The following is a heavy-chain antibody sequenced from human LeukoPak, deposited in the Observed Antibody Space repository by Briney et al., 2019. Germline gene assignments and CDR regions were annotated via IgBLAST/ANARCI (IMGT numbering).Heavy chain of an antibody. J-gene: IGHJ6*04. CDR2: SSVTGHRT. D-gene: IGHD6-13*01. Sequence: GGSLRLSCVVSGFSLNNDAMSWVRQAPGKGLEWISGSSVTGHRTYYADSVKGRFTISREVSRETLYLQMNSLRVDDTAVYYCVKGNGYSWGKGTTVSVSS. V-gene: IGHV3-23*01. CDR1: GFSLNNDA. CDR3: VKGNGYS.